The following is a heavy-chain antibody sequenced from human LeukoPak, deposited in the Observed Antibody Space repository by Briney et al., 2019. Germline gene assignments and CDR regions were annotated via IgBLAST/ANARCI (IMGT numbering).Heavy chain of an antibody. CDR1: GGSISSYY. J-gene: IGHJ6*03. CDR3: ARDHGGVVVITDYYYYMDV. Sequence: KTSETLSLTCTVSGGSISSYYWSWIRQPPGKGLEWIGYIYYSGSTNYNPSLKSRVTISVDTSKNQFSLKLSSVTAADTAVYYCARDHGGVVVITDYYYYMDVWGKGTTVTVSS. D-gene: IGHD3-22*01. V-gene: IGHV4-59*12. CDR2: IYYSGST.